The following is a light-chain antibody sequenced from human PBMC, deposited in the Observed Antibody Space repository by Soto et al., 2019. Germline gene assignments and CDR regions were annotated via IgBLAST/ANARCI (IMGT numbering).Light chain of an antibody. V-gene: IGKV1-6*01. J-gene: IGKJ1*01. CDR1: QGITNA. CDR3: LQDYSYPST. Sequence: AIQMTQSPSTLPASVGDRVTIICRASQGITNALTWYQQKPGKAPKLLIYAASTLQYGVPSRFSGSGSGTDFTLTISSLQPEDFATYYCLQDYSYPSTFGQGTKVEIK. CDR2: AAS.